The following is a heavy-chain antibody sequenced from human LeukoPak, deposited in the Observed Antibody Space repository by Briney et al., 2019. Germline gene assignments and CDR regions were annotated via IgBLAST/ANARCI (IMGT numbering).Heavy chain of an antibody. V-gene: IGHV3-23*01. J-gene: IGHJ3*02. CDR1: GFTFSSYA. CDR2: ISGSGGST. Sequence: GGSLRLSCAASGFTFSSYAMTWVRQAPGKGLEWVSAISGSGGSTYYADSVKGRFTISRDNSKNTLYLQMNSLGAEDTAVYSCAEDMADFWSGPYEASDIWGQGTMVTVSS. D-gene: IGHD3-3*01. CDR3: AEDMADFWSGPYEASDI.